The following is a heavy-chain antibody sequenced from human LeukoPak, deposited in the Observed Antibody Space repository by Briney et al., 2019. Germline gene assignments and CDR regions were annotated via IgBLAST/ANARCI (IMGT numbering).Heavy chain of an antibody. Sequence: ASVKVSCKASGYTFTGYYMHWVRQAPGQGLEWMGWINPSSGGTNYAQKFQGRVTMTRDTSISTAYMELSRLRSDDTAVYYCARPYCSSTSCYGWFDPWGQGTLVTVSS. V-gene: IGHV1-2*02. D-gene: IGHD2-2*01. J-gene: IGHJ5*02. CDR1: GYTFTGYY. CDR3: ARPYCSSTSCYGWFDP. CDR2: INPSSGGT.